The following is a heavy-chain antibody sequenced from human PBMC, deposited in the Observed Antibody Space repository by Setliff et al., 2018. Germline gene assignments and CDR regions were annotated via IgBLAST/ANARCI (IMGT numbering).Heavy chain of an antibody. V-gene: IGHV1-69*10. D-gene: IGHD3-16*01. CDR2: IIPGLGIL. Sequence: GASVKVSCKASGGTFNTYGITWVRQAPAQGLEWMGGIIPGLGILDYAQKFQDRVTITADRSTSTAYMELSSLRSEDTAVYDCASRTHPYVMIGITQGGGWWYYYYMDVWGKGTTVTVSS. CDR3: ASRTHPYVMIGITQGGGWWYYYYMDV. J-gene: IGHJ6*03. CDR1: GGTFNTYG.